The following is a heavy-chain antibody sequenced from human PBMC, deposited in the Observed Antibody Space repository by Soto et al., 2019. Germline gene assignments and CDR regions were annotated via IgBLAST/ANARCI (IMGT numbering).Heavy chain of an antibody. CDR2: IIPIFGTA. D-gene: IGHD3-22*01. V-gene: IGHV1-69*01. CDR3: ARVLKGYYDSSGYAFDI. Sequence: QVQLVQSGAEVKKPGSSVMVSCKASGGTFSSYAISWVRQAPGQGLEWMGGIIPIFGTANYAQKFQGRVTITADESTSTAYIELSSLRSEDTAVYYCARVLKGYYDSSGYAFDIWGQGTMVTVSS. J-gene: IGHJ3*02. CDR1: GGTFSSYA.